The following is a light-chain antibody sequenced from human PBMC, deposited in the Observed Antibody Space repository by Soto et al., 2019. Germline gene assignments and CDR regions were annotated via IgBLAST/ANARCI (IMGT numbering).Light chain of an antibody. CDR3: QQRSNWPPTWT. CDR1: QSVSTY. CDR2: DAS. J-gene: IGKJ1*01. Sequence: EIVLTQSPATLSLSPGQRATLSCRASQSVSTYLAWYQQKPGQAPRLLIYDASTRATGIPARFSGSGSGTDLTLTISSLEPEDFAVYYCQQRSNWPPTWTFGQGTKVVIK. V-gene: IGKV3-11*01.